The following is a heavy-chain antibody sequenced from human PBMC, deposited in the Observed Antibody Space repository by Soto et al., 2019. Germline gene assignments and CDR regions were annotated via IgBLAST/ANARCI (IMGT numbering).Heavy chain of an antibody. J-gene: IGHJ4*02. Sequence: SETLSLTCTVSGGSISSYYWSWIRQPPGKGLEWIGYIYYSGSTNYNPSLKSRVTISVDTSKNQFSLKLSSVTAADTAVYYCARAGFLEWSRFDYWGQGTLVTVSS. CDR3: ARAGFLEWSRFDY. V-gene: IGHV4-59*01. CDR2: IYYSGST. D-gene: IGHD3-3*01. CDR1: GGSISSYY.